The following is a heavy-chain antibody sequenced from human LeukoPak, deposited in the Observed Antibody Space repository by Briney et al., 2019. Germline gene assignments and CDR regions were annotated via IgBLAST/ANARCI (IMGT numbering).Heavy chain of an antibody. V-gene: IGHV3-21*01. CDR1: GFTFSSYS. CDR3: ARVRSSGLYDAFDI. J-gene: IGHJ3*02. Sequence: GGSLRLSCAASGFTFSSYSMNWVRQAPGKGLEWVSSISSSSSYIYYADSVKGRFTISRDNAKNSLYLQMNSLRAEDTAVYYCARVRSSGLYDAFDIWGQGTMVTVSS. D-gene: IGHD3-22*01. CDR2: ISSSSSYI.